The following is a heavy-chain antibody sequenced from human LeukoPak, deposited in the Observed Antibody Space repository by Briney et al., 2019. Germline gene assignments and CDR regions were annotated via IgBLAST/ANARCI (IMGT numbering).Heavy chain of an antibody. D-gene: IGHD2-15*01. CDR2: VNPDSGNT. Sequence: GSVKVSFKASGYTFTSYDINWVRQATGQGLEWMGWVNPDSGNTGYAQKFQGRVTMTRNTSISTAYMELSSLRSEDTAVYYCARGLGCSGGSCYSNSNWFDPWGQGTLVTVSS. V-gene: IGHV1-8*01. CDR3: ARGLGCSGGSCYSNSNWFDP. J-gene: IGHJ5*02. CDR1: GYTFTSYD.